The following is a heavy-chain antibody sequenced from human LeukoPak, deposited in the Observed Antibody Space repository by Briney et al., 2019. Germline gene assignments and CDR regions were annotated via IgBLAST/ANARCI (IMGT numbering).Heavy chain of an antibody. V-gene: IGHV4-61*08. Sequence: PSETLSLTCTVSGGSISSGDYYWSWIRQPPGKGLEWIGYIYYSGSTNYNPSLKSRVTISVDTSKNQFSLKLSSVTAADTAVYYCARVFKYSSSSTAWYYYMDVWGKGTTVTVSS. J-gene: IGHJ6*03. CDR1: GGSISSGDYY. CDR3: ARVFKYSSSSTAWYYYMDV. D-gene: IGHD6-6*01. CDR2: IYYSGST.